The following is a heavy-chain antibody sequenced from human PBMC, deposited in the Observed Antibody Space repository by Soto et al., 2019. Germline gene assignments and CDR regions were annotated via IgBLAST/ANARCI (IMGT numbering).Heavy chain of an antibody. CDR3: ARDPPLRDGDYYFDY. J-gene: IGHJ4*02. CDR2: IWYDGSNK. D-gene: IGHD4-17*01. V-gene: IGHV3-33*01. CDR1: GFTFSSYV. Sequence: QVQLVESGGGVVQPGRSLRLSCAASGFTFSSYVMHWVRQAPGKGLEWVAVIWYDGSNKYYADSVKGRFTISRDNSKNTLYLQMNSLRAEDTAVYYCARDPPLRDGDYYFDYWGQGTLVTVSS.